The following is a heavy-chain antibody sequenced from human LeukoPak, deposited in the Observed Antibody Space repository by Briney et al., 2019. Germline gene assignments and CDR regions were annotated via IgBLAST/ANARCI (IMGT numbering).Heavy chain of an antibody. Sequence: GGSLRLSCAASGFTFSSYEMNWVRQAPGKGLEWVANIKTDGSQIYYVDSVKGRFTISRDNAKNSLYLQMNSLRAEDTAVYYCARDLNWETYWGQGTLVTVSS. D-gene: IGHD7-27*01. CDR3: ARDLNWETY. CDR1: GFTFSSYE. J-gene: IGHJ4*02. CDR2: IKTDGSQI. V-gene: IGHV3-7*01.